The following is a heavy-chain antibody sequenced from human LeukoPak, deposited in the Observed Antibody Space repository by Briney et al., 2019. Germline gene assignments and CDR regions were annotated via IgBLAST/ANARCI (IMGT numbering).Heavy chain of an antibody. V-gene: IGHV4-4*07. J-gene: IGHJ5*02. CDR1: GASISNYF. CDR2: MYVSGSP. D-gene: IGHD3-9*01. CDR3: ARDYDVLTAYPPTQLFDP. Sequence: SETLSLTCNVSGASISNYFWSWVRQPAGKGLEWIGRMYVSGSPNYNPSLKSRVTMSVDTSKNQFSLKLNSVTAADTAVYYCARDYDVLTAYPPTQLFDPWGQGTLVTVSS.